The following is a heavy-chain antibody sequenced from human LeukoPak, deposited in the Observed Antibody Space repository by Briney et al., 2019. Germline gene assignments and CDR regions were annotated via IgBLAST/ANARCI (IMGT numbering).Heavy chain of an antibody. CDR1: GYTFTGYY. CDR2: INPNSGGT. J-gene: IGHJ4*02. Sequence: ASVKVSCKASGYTFTGYYMHWVRQAPGQGLEWMGWINPNSGGTNYAQKFQGRVTMTRDTSISTAYMELSRLRSDDTAVYYCARVVSPYYYDSSGYNYFDYWGQGTLVTVSS. CDR3: ARVVSPYYYDSSGYNYFDY. D-gene: IGHD3-22*01. V-gene: IGHV1-2*02.